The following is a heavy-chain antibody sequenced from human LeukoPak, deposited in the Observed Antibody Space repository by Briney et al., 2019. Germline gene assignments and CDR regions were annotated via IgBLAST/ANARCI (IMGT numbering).Heavy chain of an antibody. CDR1: GFTFSSYG. V-gene: IGHV3-30*18. D-gene: IGHD3-22*01. Sequence: GGSLRLSCAASGFTFSSYGMHWVRQAPGKGLEWVAVISYDGSNKYYADSVKGRFTISRDNSKNTLYLQMNSLRAEDTAVYYCAKVHGDYYDSSGSDFDYWGQGTLVTVSS. J-gene: IGHJ4*02. CDR2: ISYDGSNK. CDR3: AKVHGDYYDSSGSDFDY.